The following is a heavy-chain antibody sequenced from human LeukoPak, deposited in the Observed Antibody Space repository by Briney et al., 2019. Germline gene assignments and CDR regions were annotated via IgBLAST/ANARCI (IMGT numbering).Heavy chain of an antibody. CDR1: GGSFSSYY. Sequence: SETLSLTCAVYGGSFSSYYWGWIRQPPGKGLEWIGSIYYSGSTYYNPSLKSRVTISVDTSKNQFSLKLSSVTAADTAVYYCAREGVGATTGFDYWGQGTLVTVSS. V-gene: IGHV4-39*07. D-gene: IGHD1-26*01. J-gene: IGHJ4*02. CDR2: IYYSGST. CDR3: AREGVGATTGFDY.